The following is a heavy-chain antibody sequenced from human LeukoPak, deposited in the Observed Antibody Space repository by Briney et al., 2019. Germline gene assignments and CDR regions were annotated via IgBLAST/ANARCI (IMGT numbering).Heavy chain of an antibody. CDR3: ARLRWPDAFDI. J-gene: IGHJ3*02. D-gene: IGHD5-24*01. CDR1: GGSISSYY. V-gene: IGHV4-59*01. CDR2: IYCSGST. Sequence: SETLSLTCTVSGGSISSYYWSWIRQPPGKGLEWIGYIYCSGSTNYNPSLKSRVTISVDTSKNQFSLKLSSVTAADTAVYYRARLRWPDAFDIWGQGTMVTVSS.